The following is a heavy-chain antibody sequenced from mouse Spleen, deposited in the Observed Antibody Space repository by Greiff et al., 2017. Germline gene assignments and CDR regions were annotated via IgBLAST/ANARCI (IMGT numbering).Heavy chain of an antibody. D-gene: IGHD1-1*01. J-gene: IGHJ3*01. CDR1: GFTFSSYA. V-gene: IGHV5-9-3*01. Sequence: EVQLVESGGGLVKLGGSLKLSCAASGFTFSSYAMSWVRQTPEKRLEWVATISSGGGNTYYPDSVKGRFTISRDNAKNTLYLQMSSLKSEDTAMYYCARQEDYYGPWFAYWGQGTLVTVSA. CDR3: ARQEDYYGPWFAY. CDR2: ISSGGGNT.